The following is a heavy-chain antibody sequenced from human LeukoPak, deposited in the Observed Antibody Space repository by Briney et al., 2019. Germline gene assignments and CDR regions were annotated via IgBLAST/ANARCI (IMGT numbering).Heavy chain of an antibody. CDR1: GGSFSGYY. J-gene: IGHJ4*02. CDR2: IYYSGST. D-gene: IGHD3-10*01. V-gene: IGHV4-59*01. Sequence: SETLSLTCAVYGGSFSGYYWSWIRQPPGKGLEWIGYIYYSGSTNYNPSLKSRVTISVDTSKNQFSLKLSSLTAADTAVYYCVRAGYYASGNYYNDRGAFDYWGQGTLVIVSS. CDR3: VRAGYYASGNYYNDRGAFDY.